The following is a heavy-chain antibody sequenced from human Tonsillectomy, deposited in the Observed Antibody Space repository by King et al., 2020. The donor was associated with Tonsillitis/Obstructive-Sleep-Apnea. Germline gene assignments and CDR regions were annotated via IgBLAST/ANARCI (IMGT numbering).Heavy chain of an antibody. CDR1: GYTFTTYG. V-gene: IGHV1-18*01. CDR2: ISAYNGDT. J-gene: IGHJ4*02. D-gene: IGHD3-22*01. Sequence: VQLVQSGAEVKKPGASVKVSCKASGYTFTTYGISWVRQAPGQGLEWMGWISAYNGDTNYAQKLQDRVTMTTDTSTSTAYMEVRSLRSDDTAVYYCARDSRSHYYDTSGYYFFEYWGQGTLVTVSS. CDR3: ARDSRSHYYDTSGYYFFEY.